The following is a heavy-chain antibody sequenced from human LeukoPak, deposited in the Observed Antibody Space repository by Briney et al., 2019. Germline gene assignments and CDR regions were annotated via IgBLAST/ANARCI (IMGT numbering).Heavy chain of an antibody. CDR2: IKQDGSDK. J-gene: IGHJ4*02. CDR1: GFTFSSYW. CDR3: AKDNRRHYTSGPNPDSLH. V-gene: IGHV3-7*03. Sequence: GGSLRLSCEVSGFTFSSYWMNWVRQAPGKGLEWVANIKQDGSDKYYADSVRGRFTISRDNAKNSLYLQMDSLRVEDTAFYYCAKDNRRHYTSGPNPDSLHWGQGALVTVSS. D-gene: IGHD6-19*01.